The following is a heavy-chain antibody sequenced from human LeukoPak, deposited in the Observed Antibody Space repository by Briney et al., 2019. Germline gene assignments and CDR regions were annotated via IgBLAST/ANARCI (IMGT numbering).Heavy chain of an antibody. CDR2: IIPILGIA. CDR3: ARGEQQLVDDY. D-gene: IGHD6-13*01. CDR1: GGTFSSYA. V-gene: IGHV1-69*04. J-gene: IGHJ4*02. Sequence: ASVKVSCKASGGTFSSYAISWVRQAPGQGLEWMGRIIPILGIANYAQKFQGRVTITADKSTSTAYMELSSLGSEDTAVYYCARGEQQLVDDYWGQGTLVTVSS.